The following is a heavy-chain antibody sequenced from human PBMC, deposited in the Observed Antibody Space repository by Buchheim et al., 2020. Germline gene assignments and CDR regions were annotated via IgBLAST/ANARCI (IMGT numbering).Heavy chain of an antibody. CDR2: INPSGGST. V-gene: IGHV1-46*01. D-gene: IGHD2-15*01. Sequence: QVQLVQSGAEVKKPGASVKVSCKASGYTFTSYYMHWVRQAPGQGLEWMGIINPSGGSTSYAQKFQGRVNMTRDTSPSTVYMELSSLRSEDTAVYYCARDTPNCSGGSCYSVPLGYWGQGTL. CDR3: ARDTPNCSGGSCYSVPLGY. J-gene: IGHJ4*02. CDR1: GYTFTSYY.